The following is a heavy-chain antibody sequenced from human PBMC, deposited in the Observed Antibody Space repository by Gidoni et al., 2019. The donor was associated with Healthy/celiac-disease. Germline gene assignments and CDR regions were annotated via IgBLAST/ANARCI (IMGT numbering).Heavy chain of an antibody. CDR3: ARGPDDSSGYYLTGWYFDL. CDR2: IKQDGSEK. J-gene: IGHJ2*01. Sequence: EVQLVESGGGLVQPGGSLRLSCAASGFTFSSYWMSWVRQAPGKGLEWVANIKQDGSEKYYVDSVKGRFTISRDNAKNSLYLQMNSLRAEDTAVYYCARGPDDSSGYYLTGWYFDLWGRGTLVTVSS. V-gene: IGHV3-7*03. D-gene: IGHD3-22*01. CDR1: GFTFSSYW.